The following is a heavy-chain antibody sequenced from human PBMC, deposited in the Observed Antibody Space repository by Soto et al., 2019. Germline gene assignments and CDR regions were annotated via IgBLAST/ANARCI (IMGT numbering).Heavy chain of an antibody. CDR2: ISYHGSNK. CDR1: GFTFSSYA. Sequence: QVQLVESGGGVVQPGRSLRLSCAASGFTFSSYAMHWVRQAPGKGLEWVASISYHGSNKYYADSVKGRFTISRENSKNTLFLQINSLRPEETAVYPLAKGAYSAYDYYGMDVWGPGTTVTVSS. D-gene: IGHD1-26*01. J-gene: IGHJ6*02. CDR3: AKGAYSAYDYYGMDV. V-gene: IGHV3-30-3*01.